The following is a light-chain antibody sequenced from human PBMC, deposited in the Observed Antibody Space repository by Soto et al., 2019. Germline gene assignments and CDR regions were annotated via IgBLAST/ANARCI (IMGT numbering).Light chain of an antibody. V-gene: IGKV1-39*01. CDR3: QQTYSTPPT. Sequence: DIQMTQSPSSLSSSVGDRFTITCRASQSISSYLNWYQQKAGLAPKLLIYAASSLQSGVPSRFSGSGSGTDFTLTISSLQPEDFATYYCQQTYSTPPTFGQGT. CDR2: AAS. CDR1: QSISSY. J-gene: IGKJ1*01.